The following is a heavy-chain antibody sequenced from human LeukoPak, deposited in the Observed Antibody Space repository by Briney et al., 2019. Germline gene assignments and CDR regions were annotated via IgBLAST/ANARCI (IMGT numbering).Heavy chain of an antibody. V-gene: IGHV1-18*01. Sequence: ASVKVSCKASGYTFTSYGISWVRQAPGQGLEWMGWISCYNGHTGYQQNVQDRLTVTTDRSTNTVYMELRSLTSDDTAMYYCAGKNCYGRAAGTLDIWGQGTMVTVSS. CDR3: AGKNCYGRAAGTLDI. CDR2: ISCYNGHT. CDR1: GYTFTSYG. J-gene: IGHJ3*02. D-gene: IGHD2-21*01.